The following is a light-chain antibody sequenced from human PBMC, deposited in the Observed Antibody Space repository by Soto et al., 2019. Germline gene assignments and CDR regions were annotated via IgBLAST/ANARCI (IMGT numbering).Light chain of an antibody. CDR2: EVR. V-gene: IGLV2-14*01. J-gene: IGLJ1*01. Sequence: QSALTQPASVSGSPGQSITISCTGTSSDIGDYNYVSWYQQHPGKAPKLMIFEVRNRPSGVSNRFSGSKSGNTASLTISGLQAEDEADYYCTSYTTSDTSDVFGTGTKLTVL. CDR1: SSDIGDYNY. CDR3: TSYTTSDTSDV.